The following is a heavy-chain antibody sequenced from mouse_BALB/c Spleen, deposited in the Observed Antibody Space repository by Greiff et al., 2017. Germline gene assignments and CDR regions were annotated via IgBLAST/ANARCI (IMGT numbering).Heavy chain of an antibody. J-gene: IGHJ4*01. D-gene: IGHD1-1*01. CDR2: IWAGGST. CDR3: ARGYYGSSYLYAMDY. Sequence: QVQLKESGPGLVAPSQSLSITCTVSGFSLTSYGVHWVRQPPGKGLEWLGVIWAGGSTNYNSALMSRLSISKDNSKSQVFLKMNSLQTDDTAMYYCARGYYGSSYLYAMDYWGQGTSVTVSS. CDR1: GFSLTSYG. V-gene: IGHV2-9*02.